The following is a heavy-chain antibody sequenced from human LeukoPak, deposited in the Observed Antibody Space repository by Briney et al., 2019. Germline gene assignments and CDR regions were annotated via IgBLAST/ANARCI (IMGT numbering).Heavy chain of an antibody. V-gene: IGHV4-4*07. Sequence: TASETLSLTCTVSGGSISSYYWSWIRQPAGKGLEWIGRFYTSGSTKYNPSLKSRVTMSEDTSKNQFSLKLSSVTAADTAVYYCARGFLGDYFGSGSYYVFDYWGQGTLVTVSS. J-gene: IGHJ4*02. CDR3: ARGFLGDYFGSGSYYVFDY. CDR2: FYTSGST. CDR1: GGSISSYY. D-gene: IGHD3-10*01.